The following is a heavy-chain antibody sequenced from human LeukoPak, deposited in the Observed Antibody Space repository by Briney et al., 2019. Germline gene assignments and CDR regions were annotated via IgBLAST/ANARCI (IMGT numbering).Heavy chain of an antibody. CDR3: ARVPRGGYSVTVDY. CDR1: GGSISSGDYY. D-gene: IGHD3-22*01. Sequence: SQTLSLTCTVSGGSISSGDYYWSWIRQPPGKGLEWIGYIYYSGSTYYNPSLKSRVTISVDTSKNQFSLKLSSVTAADTAVYYCARVPRGGYSVTVDYWGQGTLVTVSS. CDR2: IYYSGST. V-gene: IGHV4-30-4*08. J-gene: IGHJ4*02.